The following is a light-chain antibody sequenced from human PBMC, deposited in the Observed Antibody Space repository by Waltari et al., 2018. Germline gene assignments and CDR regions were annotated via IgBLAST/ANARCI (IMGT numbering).Light chain of an antibody. CDR3: SSYAGINTGL. CDR2: DVS. J-gene: IGLJ2*01. CDR1: SSDIGGYNY. Sequence: QAALTQPPSVSGSPGQSVTISCTGTSSDIGGYNYVSWYQQHPGKAPKLMIYDVSKRPSGVSDRFSRSKSCNPASLTISGLQAEDEADYYCSSYAGINTGLFGGGTRLTVL. V-gene: IGLV2-11*01.